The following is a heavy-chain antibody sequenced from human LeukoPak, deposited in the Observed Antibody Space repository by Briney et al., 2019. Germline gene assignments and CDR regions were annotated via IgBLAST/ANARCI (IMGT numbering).Heavy chain of an antibody. J-gene: IGHJ3*02. D-gene: IGHD2-21*02. CDR1: GGSISSYY. CDR2: IYYSGST. Sequence: SETLSLTCTVSGGSISSYYWSWIRQPPGKGLEWIGYIYYSGSTNYNPSLKSRVTISVDTSKNQFSLKLSSVTAADTAVYYCARGRYCGGDCYSYAFDIWGQGTMVTVSS. CDR3: ARGRYCGGDCYSYAFDI. V-gene: IGHV4-59*01.